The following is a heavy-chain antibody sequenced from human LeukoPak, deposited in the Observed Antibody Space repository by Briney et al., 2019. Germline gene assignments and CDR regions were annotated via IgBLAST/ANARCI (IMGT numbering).Heavy chain of an antibody. CDR2: IYTSGST. CDR3: ARGDARSGGSCHLDY. CDR1: GGSISGDY. J-gene: IGHJ4*02. V-gene: IGHV4-4*07. Sequence: SETLSLACTVSGGSISGDYWSWIRQPAGTGLEWIGRIYTSGSTIYNPSLKSRVTMSVDTSKNQFSLRLNSVTAADTAVYYCARGDARSGGSCHLDYWGQGTLVTVSS. D-gene: IGHD2-15*01.